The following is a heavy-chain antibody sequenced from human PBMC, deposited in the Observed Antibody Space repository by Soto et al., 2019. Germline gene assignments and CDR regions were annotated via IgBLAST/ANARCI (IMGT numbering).Heavy chain of an antibody. CDR2: IIPIFGTA. CDR3: ARASSSAAGFDY. D-gene: IGHD6-25*01. Sequence: SVKVSCKASGCTCSSYAISCVLRAPLQGLDWMGGIIPIFGTANYAQKFQGRVTITADKSTSTAYMELSSLRSEDTAVYYCARASSSAAGFDYWGQGTLVTVSS. J-gene: IGHJ4*02. V-gene: IGHV1-69*06. CDR1: GCTCSSYA.